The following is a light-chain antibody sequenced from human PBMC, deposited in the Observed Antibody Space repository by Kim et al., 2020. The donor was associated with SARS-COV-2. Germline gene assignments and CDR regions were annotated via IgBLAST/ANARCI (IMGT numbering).Light chain of an antibody. CDR2: YDS. CDR3: QVWDGSSDPPYV. V-gene: IGLV3-21*04. Sequence: SYELTQPPSVSVAPGKTARITCGGNNIGSKSVHWYQQKPGQAPVLVIYYDSDRPSGIPERFSGSNSGNTATLTISRVEAGDEADYYFQVWDGSSDPPYV. J-gene: IGLJ1*01. CDR1: NIGSKS.